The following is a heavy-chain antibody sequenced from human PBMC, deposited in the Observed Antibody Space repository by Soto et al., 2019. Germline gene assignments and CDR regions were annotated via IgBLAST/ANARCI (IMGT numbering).Heavy chain of an antibody. J-gene: IGHJ6*03. D-gene: IGHD6-13*01. CDR2: IKQDGSEK. Sequence: GGSLRLSCAASGFTFSSYWMSWVRQAPGKGLEWVANIKQDGSEKYYVDSVKGRFTISRDNAKNSLYLQMNSLRAEDTAVYYCARDSVRAAAGSGYYYMDVWGKGTTVTVSS. V-gene: IGHV3-7*01. CDR1: GFTFSSYW. CDR3: ARDSVRAAAGSGYYYMDV.